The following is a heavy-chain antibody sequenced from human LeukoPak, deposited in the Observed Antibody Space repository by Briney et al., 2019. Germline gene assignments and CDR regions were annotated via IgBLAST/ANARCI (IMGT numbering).Heavy chain of an antibody. CDR1: GFTFSDYE. Sequence: GGSLRLSCAVSGFTFSDYEMTWVRQAPGKRLEWISFITSSGATKYYADSVRGRFAISRDNANNSLYLLVDSLRADDTAVYFCARILGNNYYYYYMDVWGKGTTVTVSS. CDR2: ITSSGATK. CDR3: ARILGNNYYYYYMDV. V-gene: IGHV3-48*03. J-gene: IGHJ6*03.